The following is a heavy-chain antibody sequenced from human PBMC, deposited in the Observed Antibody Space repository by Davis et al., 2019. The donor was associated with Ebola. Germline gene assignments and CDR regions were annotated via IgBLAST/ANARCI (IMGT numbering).Heavy chain of an antibody. D-gene: IGHD6-19*01. CDR1: GFTFSSYA. J-gene: IGHJ4*02. CDR2: IYYSGST. V-gene: IGHV4-59*08. CDR3: ARHRVSSGWLDY. Sequence: ESLKISCAASGFTFSSYAMSWVRQPPGKGLEWIGYIYYSGSTNYNPSLKSRVTISVDTSKNQFSLKLSSVTAADTAVYYCARHRVSSGWLDYWGQGTLVTVSS.